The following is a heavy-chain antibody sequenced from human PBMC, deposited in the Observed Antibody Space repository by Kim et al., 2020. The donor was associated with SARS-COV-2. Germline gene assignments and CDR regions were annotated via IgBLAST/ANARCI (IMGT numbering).Heavy chain of an antibody. Sequence: SETLSLTCAVYGGSFSGYYWSWIRQPPGKGLEWIGEINHSGSTNYNPSLKSRVTISVDTSKNQFSLKLSSVTAADTAVYYCARGRGFNRRGWFDPWGQGTLVTVSS. CDR3: ARGRGFNRRGWFDP. V-gene: IGHV4-34*01. CDR2: INHSGST. J-gene: IGHJ5*02. CDR1: GGSFSGYY. D-gene: IGHD5-12*01.